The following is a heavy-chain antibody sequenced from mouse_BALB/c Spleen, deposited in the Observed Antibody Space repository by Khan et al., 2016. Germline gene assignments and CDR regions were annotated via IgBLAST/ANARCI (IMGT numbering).Heavy chain of an antibody. J-gene: IGHJ3*01. Sequence: QIQLVQSGPELKKPGETVKISCKASGYTFTDYSMHWVKQAPGKGLKWMGWINTETGEPTYADDFKGRFAFSLETSASTAYLQINNLKNEDTATYFCARGNYAWFAYWGQGTLVTVSA. CDR1: GYTFTDYS. CDR3: ARGNYAWFAY. V-gene: IGHV9-2-1*01. CDR2: INTETGEP. D-gene: IGHD2-1*01.